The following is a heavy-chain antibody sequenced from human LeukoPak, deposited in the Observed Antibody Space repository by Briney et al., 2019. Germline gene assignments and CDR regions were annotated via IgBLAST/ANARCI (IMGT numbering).Heavy chain of an antibody. CDR1: GFTVSNNY. CDR3: ARDLPRGYSYGLYYYYYGMDV. CDR2: IYSAGTT. Sequence: GGSLRLSRAASGFTVSNNYMSWVRQAPGKGLEWVSVIYSAGTTYYADSVKGRFTISRDNAKNSLYLQMNSLRAEDTAVYYCARDLPRGYSYGLYYYYYGMDVWGQGTTVTVSS. V-gene: IGHV3-66*01. J-gene: IGHJ6*02. D-gene: IGHD5-18*01.